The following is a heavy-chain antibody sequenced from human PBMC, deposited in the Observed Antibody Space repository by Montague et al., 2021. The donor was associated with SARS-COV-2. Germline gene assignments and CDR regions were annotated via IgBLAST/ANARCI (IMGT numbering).Heavy chain of an antibody. CDR3: ANEEVPNDY. Sequence: SRILSFSVSGFTFSKHAMSWVRQAPGKGLEWVSGISISGDKTYYADSVKGRFTISRDNSRNTVYLQLNTLRAEDTATYYCANEEVPNDYWGRGTLVTVSS. J-gene: IGHJ4*02. V-gene: IGHV3-23*01. CDR2: ISISGDKT. CDR1: GFTFSKHA.